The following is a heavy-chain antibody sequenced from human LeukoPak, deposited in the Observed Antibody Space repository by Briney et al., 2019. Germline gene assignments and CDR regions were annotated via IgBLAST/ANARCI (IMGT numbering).Heavy chain of an antibody. CDR3: ARELGYCSGGSCYALDY. V-gene: IGHV3-7*01. D-gene: IGHD2-15*01. J-gene: IGHJ4*02. CDR2: IKQDGSEK. CDR1: GFTFSSYW. Sequence: QPGGSLRLSCAASGFTFSSYWMSWVRQAPGKGLEWVANIKQDGSEKYYVESVKGRFTISRDNAKNSLYLQMNSLRAEDTAVYYCARELGYCSGGSCYALDYWGQGTLVTVSS.